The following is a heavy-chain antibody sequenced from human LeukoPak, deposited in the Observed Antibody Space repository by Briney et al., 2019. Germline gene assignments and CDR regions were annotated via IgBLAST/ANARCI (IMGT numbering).Heavy chain of an antibody. V-gene: IGHV4-61*01. CDR1: GGSFSSGSYY. J-gene: IGHJ4*02. CDR3: ARGNPPVIAVAGTILDY. D-gene: IGHD6-19*01. CDR2: IYYSVST. Sequence: PSGTLSLTCTVSGGSFSSGSYYWSWIRQPPGKGLEWIGYIYYSVSTNYNPSLKSRVTISVDTSKNQFSLKLSSVTAADTAVYYCARGNPPVIAVAGTILDYWGQGTLVTVVS.